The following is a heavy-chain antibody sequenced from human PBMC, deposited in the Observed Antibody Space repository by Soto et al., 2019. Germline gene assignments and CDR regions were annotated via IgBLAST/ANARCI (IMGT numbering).Heavy chain of an antibody. V-gene: IGHV1-46*01. CDR2: INPSGGST. J-gene: IGHJ3*02. Sequence: ASVKVSCKASGYTFTSYYMHWVRQAPGQGLEWMGIINPSGGSTSYAQKFQGRVTMTRDTSTSTVYMELSSLRSEDTAVYYCARGGTMIVVVAPDAFESWGQGTMVTVSS. CDR3: ARGGTMIVVVAPDAFES. CDR1: GYTFTSYY. D-gene: IGHD3-22*01.